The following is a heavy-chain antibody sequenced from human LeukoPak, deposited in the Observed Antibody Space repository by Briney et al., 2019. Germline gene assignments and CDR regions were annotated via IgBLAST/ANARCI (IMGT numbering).Heavy chain of an antibody. Sequence: SETLSLTCTVSGGSISSGGYYWSWIRQHPGQGLEWIGYIYYSGSTYYNPSLKSRVTISVDTSKNQFSLKLSSVTAADTAVYYCARGSSGYSIDYWGQGTLVTVSS. CDR2: IYYSGST. CDR1: GGSISSGGYY. CDR3: ARGSSGYSIDY. V-gene: IGHV4-31*03. D-gene: IGHD3-22*01. J-gene: IGHJ4*02.